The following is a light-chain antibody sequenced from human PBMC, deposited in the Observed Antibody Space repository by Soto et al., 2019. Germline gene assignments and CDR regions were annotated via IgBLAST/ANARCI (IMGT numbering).Light chain of an antibody. V-gene: IGKV3-15*01. J-gene: IGKJ2*01. Sequence: ETVMTQSPGTLSVSVGDRVTLSCRASQSVSSDLAWYQQNSGQPPRLLVFGASTRATGIPARFSGSGTGTEFTLTVSSLQSEDFAVYYCQQCRNWPYTFGQGTKLEIK. CDR2: GAS. CDR1: QSVSSD. CDR3: QQCRNWPYT.